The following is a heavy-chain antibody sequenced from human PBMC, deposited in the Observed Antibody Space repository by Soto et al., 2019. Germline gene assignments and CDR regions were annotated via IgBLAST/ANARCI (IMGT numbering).Heavy chain of an antibody. D-gene: IGHD6-6*01. CDR3: ASRSGQLPYYFDY. V-gene: IGHV1-18*01. CDR1: GYTFINYG. Sequence: QVQLVQSGAEVKKPGASLKVSCKASGYTFINYGISWVRQAPGQGLEWMGWISAYKGNTNYAQKFQGRVSMTTDTSTSTAYMDLRSLRSDDTAVYYCASRSGQLPYYFDYWGQGTLVTVSS. CDR2: ISAYKGNT. J-gene: IGHJ4*02.